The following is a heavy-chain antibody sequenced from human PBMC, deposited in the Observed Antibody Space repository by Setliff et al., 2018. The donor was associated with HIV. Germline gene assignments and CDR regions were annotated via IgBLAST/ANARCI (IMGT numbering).Heavy chain of an antibody. CDR3: AKDRGYYDSSGYPSDY. D-gene: IGHD3-22*01. J-gene: IGHJ4*02. CDR1: GFTFSSYS. Sequence: GGSLRLSCAASGFTFSSYSMNWVRQAPGKGLEWVSYISSSSYTHYADSVKGRFTISRDNVKNSLYLQMNSLRAEDTAVYYCAKDRGYYDSSGYPSDYWGQGTLVTVSS. CDR2: ISSSSYT. V-gene: IGHV3-21*01.